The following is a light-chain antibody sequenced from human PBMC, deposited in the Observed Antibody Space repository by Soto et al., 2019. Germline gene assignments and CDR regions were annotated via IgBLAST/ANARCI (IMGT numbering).Light chain of an antibody. V-gene: IGKV3-20*01. CDR2: GAS. CDR1: QSVSSS. CDR3: QHYGSSRT. J-gene: IGKJ1*01. Sequence: EIVLTQSPGTLSLSPGERATLSCRASQSVSSSLAWYQQKPGQAPRLLIYGASSRATGIPDRFSGSGSGPDFTLTISRLEPEVFAVYFCQHYGSSRTFGQGTKVEIK.